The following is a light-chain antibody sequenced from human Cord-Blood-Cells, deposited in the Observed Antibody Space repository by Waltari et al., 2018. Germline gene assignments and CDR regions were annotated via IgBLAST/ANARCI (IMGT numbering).Light chain of an antibody. CDR2: AAS. CDR1: QSIRSY. Sequence: DIQMTQSPSSLSASVGDRVTITCRASQSIRSYLNWYQQKPGKAPKLLIYAASSLQSGVPSSFSCNGSGTDFTLTISSLQPEDFASYYCQQSYSTPWTFGQGTKVEIK. J-gene: IGKJ1*01. CDR3: QQSYSTPWT. V-gene: IGKV1-39*01.